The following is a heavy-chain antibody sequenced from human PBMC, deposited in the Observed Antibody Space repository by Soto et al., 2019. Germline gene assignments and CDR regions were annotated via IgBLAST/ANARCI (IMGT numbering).Heavy chain of an antibody. V-gene: IGHV3-9*01. Sequence: DVQLVESGGGLVQPGRSLRLFCAASGFTFDDYAIHWVRQVPGKGLEWVSGISWNSGGIGYADSVKGRFTISRDNAKDSLYLQMNSLRPEDTALYYCAKDLKARQWLGFDYWGQGTLVTVSS. CDR1: GFTFDDYA. D-gene: IGHD6-19*01. CDR2: ISWNSGGI. CDR3: AKDLKARQWLGFDY. J-gene: IGHJ4*02.